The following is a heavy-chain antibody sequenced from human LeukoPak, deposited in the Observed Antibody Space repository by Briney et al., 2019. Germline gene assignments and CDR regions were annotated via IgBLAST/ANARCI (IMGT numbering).Heavy chain of an antibody. CDR3: ARVGRYCSSTSCSFPAFDY. V-gene: IGHV4-31*03. J-gene: IGHJ4*02. D-gene: IGHD2-2*01. CDR1: GGSISSGGYY. CDR2: IYYSGST. Sequence: SQTLSLTCTVSGGSISSGGYYWSWIRQHPGKGLEWIGYIYYSGSTYYNPSLKSRVTISVDTSKNQFSLKLSSVTAADTAVYYCARVGRYCSSTSCSFPAFDYWGQGTLVTVSS.